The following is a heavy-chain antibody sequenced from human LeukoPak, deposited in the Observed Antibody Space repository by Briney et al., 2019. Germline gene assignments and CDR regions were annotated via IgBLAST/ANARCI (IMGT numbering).Heavy chain of an antibody. J-gene: IGHJ5*02. CDR3: ARDRDTTGYYSWFDP. CDR2: IWYDGSDQ. Sequence: PGGSLRLSCAASGFTFSSYGMHWVRQAPGKGLEWVAVIWYDGSDQRSADSVKGRFTISRDNSRNTLYLQMNSLRAEDTAVYYCARDRDTTGYYSWFDPWGQGTLVTVSS. D-gene: IGHD3-9*01. V-gene: IGHV3-33*01. CDR1: GFTFSSYG.